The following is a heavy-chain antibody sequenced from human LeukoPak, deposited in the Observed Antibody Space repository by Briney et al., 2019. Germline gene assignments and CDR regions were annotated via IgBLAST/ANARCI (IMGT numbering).Heavy chain of an antibody. CDR3: ASFGLYCGGDCYSERNY. CDR2: IIPICGIA. D-gene: IGHD2-21*02. V-gene: IGHV1-69*04. Sequence: GASVKVSCKASGGTFSSYAISWVRQAPGQGLEWMGRIIPICGIANYAQKFQGRVTITADKSTSTAYMELSSLRSEDTAVYYCASFGLYCGGDCYSERNYWGQGTLVTVSS. CDR1: GGTFSSYA. J-gene: IGHJ4*02.